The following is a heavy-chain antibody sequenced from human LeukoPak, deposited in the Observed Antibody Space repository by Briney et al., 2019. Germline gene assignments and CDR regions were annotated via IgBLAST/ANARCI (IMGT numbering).Heavy chain of an antibody. CDR1: GYTFTYYY. V-gene: IGHV1-46*01. Sequence: GASVKVSCKASGYTFTYYYMHWVRQAPGQGLEWMGIINPSGGSTSYAQEFQGRVTMTRDTSTSTVYMEVSSLRSEDTAVYYCARKAGGSYRLDYWGQGTLVTVSS. CDR3: ARKAGGSYRLDY. CDR2: INPSGGST. J-gene: IGHJ4*02. D-gene: IGHD1-26*01.